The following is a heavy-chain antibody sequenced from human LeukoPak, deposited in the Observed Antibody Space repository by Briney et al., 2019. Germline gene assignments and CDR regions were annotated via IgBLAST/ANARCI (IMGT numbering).Heavy chain of an antibody. Sequence: GGSLRLSCAASGFTFSSYGMHWVRQAPGKGLEWEAVIWYDGSNKYYADSVKGRFTISRDNSKNTLYLQMNSLRAEDTAVYYCAKESPAYYYDSSGYSLDYWGQGTLVTVSS. D-gene: IGHD3-22*01. CDR1: GFTFSSYG. V-gene: IGHV3-33*06. CDR3: AKESPAYYYDSSGYSLDY. CDR2: IWYDGSNK. J-gene: IGHJ4*02.